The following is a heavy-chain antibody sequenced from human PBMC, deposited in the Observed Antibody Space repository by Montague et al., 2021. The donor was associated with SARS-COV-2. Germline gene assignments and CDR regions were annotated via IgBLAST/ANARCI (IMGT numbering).Heavy chain of an antibody. D-gene: IGHD2/OR15-2a*01. CDR3: ARTSKLRESSSGNYYFHAMDV. CDR1: GGPISSSTYY. J-gene: IGHJ6*02. CDR2: LYNGGTT. Sequence: SETLSLTCNASGGPISSSTYYWGWIRQPPGKGLEWIGNLYNGGTTYYSPSLESRVTISVDTSKNHFSLNMASVTAADTAVYYCARTSKLRESSSGNYYFHAMDVWGQGTTVTVSS. V-gene: IGHV4-39*02.